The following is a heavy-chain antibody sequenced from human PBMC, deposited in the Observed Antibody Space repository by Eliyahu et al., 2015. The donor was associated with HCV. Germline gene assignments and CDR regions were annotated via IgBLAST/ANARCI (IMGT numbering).Heavy chain of an antibody. CDR3: ARGPVEAARRNKYFQY. CDR2: ISHSGSP. V-gene: IGHV4-34*01. CDR1: GGSFSGYY. D-gene: IGHD6-6*01. J-gene: IGHJ1*01. Sequence: QVQLQQWGAGLLKPSETLSLVCTVFGGSFSGYYWSWIRQSPGKGLEWIGEISHSGSPNYNPSLKSRVTISADTSNHQFSLKMWSVTAADTAVYYCARGPVEAARRNKYFQYWGQGTLVTVSS.